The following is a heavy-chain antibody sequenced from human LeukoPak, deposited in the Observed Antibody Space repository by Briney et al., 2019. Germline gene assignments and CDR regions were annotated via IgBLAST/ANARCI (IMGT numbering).Heavy chain of an antibody. CDR2: IYYSGST. CDR1: GGSISSSSYY. V-gene: IGHV4-39*07. J-gene: IGHJ4*02. D-gene: IGHD2-15*01. CDR3: ARGLVYCSGGSCPFDY. Sequence: SETLSLTCTVSGGSISSSSYYWGWIRQPPGKGLEWIGSIYYSGSTYYNPSLKSRVTISVDTSKNQFSLKLSSVTAADTAVYYCARGLVYCSGGSCPFDYWGQGTLVTVSS.